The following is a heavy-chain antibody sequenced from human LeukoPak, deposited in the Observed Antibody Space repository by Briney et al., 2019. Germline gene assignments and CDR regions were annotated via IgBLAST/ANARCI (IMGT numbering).Heavy chain of an antibody. CDR3: ARESEYYYDSSGYWDY. V-gene: IGHV3-66*01. J-gene: IGHJ4*02. D-gene: IGHD3-22*01. CDR2: IYSSGST. CDR1: GFTVSSNY. Sequence: GGSLRLSCAASGFTVSSNYVNWVRQAPGKGLEWVSVIYSSGSTYYADSVKGRFTISRDNSKNTLYLQMNSLRAEDTAVYYCARESEYYYDSSGYWDYWGQGTLVTVSS.